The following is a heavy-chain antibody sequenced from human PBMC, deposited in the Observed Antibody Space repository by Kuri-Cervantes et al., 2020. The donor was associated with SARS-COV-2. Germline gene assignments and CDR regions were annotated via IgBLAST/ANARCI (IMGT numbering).Heavy chain of an antibody. V-gene: IGHV1-8*01. Sequence: ASVKVSCKASGYTFTSYDINWVRQATGQGLEWMGWMNPNSGNTGYAQKFQGRVTMTRNTSISTAYMELSSLRSEDTAVYYCARVAKGLVIARPPGAFDIWGQGTMVTVSS. CDR2: MNPNSGNT. CDR3: ARVAKGLVIARPPGAFDI. J-gene: IGHJ3*02. CDR1: GYTFTSYD. D-gene: IGHD2-21*01.